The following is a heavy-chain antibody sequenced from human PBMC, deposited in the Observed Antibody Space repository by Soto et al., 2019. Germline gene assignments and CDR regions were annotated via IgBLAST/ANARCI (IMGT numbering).Heavy chain of an antibody. V-gene: IGHV1-69*16. CDR3: TRVSPDCSIGSCYPLD. Sequence: SVKVSCKASGGTFSSYTISWVRQAPGQGLEWMGRIIPILGIANYAQKFQGRFTISRDDSKTIAYLQMNSLEAEDTGVYYCTRVSPDCSIGSCYPLDWGQGTLVTVSS. J-gene: IGHJ4*02. D-gene: IGHD2-2*01. CDR2: IIPILGIA. CDR1: GGTFSSYT.